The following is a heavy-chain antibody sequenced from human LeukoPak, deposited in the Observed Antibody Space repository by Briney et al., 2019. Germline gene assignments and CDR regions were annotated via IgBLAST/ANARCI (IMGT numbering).Heavy chain of an antibody. D-gene: IGHD3-9*01. Sequence: GGSLRLSCAASGFTFTRYWMTWVRQAPGKGLEWVANIKHDGSERDYVDSVKGRFTISRDNAKNSVYLQMNSLRAEDTAVYYCARGVLRYFDWLSNFDYWGQGTLVTVSS. CDR2: IKHDGSER. CDR1: GFTFTRYW. CDR3: ARGVLRYFDWLSNFDY. V-gene: IGHV3-7*01. J-gene: IGHJ4*02.